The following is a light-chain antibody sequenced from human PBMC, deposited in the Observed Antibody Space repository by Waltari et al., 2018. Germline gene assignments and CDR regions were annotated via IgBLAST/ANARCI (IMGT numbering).Light chain of an antibody. J-gene: IGLJ3*02. V-gene: IGLV2-11*01. Sequence: QSALAQPPSVSGSTGESVTISCTGTSRDVGNYLYVSWYQQHPGKAPKLMTFDITKRPAGVPDRFSAAKSGNTAFLTISGLQAEDEAEYYCCSYAGSYTLVFGGGTKLTV. CDR1: SRDVGNYLY. CDR2: DIT. CDR3: CSYAGSYTLV.